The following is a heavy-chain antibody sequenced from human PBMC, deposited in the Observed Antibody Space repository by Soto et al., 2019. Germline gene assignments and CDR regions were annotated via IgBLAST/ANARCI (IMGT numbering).Heavy chain of an antibody. CDR1: GGSISSGGYS. V-gene: IGHV4-30-2*01. CDR2: IYHSGST. J-gene: IGHJ5*02. D-gene: IGHD3-10*01. CDR3: ARVPGP. Sequence: QLQLQESGSGLVKPSQTLSLTCAVSGGSISSGGYSWSWIRQPPGKGLEWIGYIYHSGSTYYNPSLKSRVPISRDRSKNQPSLKPGSGAAADQAVYYCARVPGPWGQGTLVTVSS.